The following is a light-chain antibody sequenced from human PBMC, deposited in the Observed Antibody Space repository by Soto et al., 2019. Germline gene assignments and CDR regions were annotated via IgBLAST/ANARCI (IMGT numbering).Light chain of an antibody. CDR1: SSNIGSNY. Sequence: QALVTQPPSASGTPGQRVTISCSGSSSNIGSNYVYWYQQLPGTAPKLLIYRNNQRPSGVPDRFSGSKSGTSASLAISGLRSEDEADYYCAAWDDSLSGPVFGGGTKVTVL. V-gene: IGLV1-47*01. J-gene: IGLJ2*01. CDR2: RNN. CDR3: AAWDDSLSGPV.